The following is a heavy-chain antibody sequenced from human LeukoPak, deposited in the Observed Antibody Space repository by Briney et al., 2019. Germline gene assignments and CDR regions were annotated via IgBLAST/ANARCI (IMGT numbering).Heavy chain of an antibody. CDR2: IIPIFGTA. V-gene: IGHV1-69*05. CDR1: GYTFTSYD. Sequence: SVKVSCKASGYTFTSYDINWVRQAPGQGLEWMGGIIPIFGTANYAQKFQGRVTITTDESTSTAYMELSSLRSEDTAVYYCASGPLWEWELTTGLDVWGKGTTVTVSS. J-gene: IGHJ6*04. CDR3: ASGPLWEWELTTGLDV. D-gene: IGHD1-26*01.